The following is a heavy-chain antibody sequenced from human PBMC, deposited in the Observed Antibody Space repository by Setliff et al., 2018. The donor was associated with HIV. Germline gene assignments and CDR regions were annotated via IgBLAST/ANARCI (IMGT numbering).Heavy chain of an antibody. V-gene: IGHV4-39*01. D-gene: IGHD3-9*01. CDR1: GGSISSTSYY. Sequence: SETLSLTCTVSGGSISSTSYYWGWIRQPPGTGLEWIGSISSSGNTYYNPPLKSRVTTSVDTPKDQFSLKLNSVTAADTAVYYCAKTIGRYFDIFDNWGQGTQVTVS. J-gene: IGHJ4*02. CDR3: AKTIGRYFDIFDN. CDR2: ISSSGNT.